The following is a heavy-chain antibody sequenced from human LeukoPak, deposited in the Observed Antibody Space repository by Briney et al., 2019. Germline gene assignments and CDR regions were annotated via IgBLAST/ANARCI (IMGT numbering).Heavy chain of an antibody. CDR2: IHYSGST. Sequence: PSETLSLICNVSGGSINSSSYYWGWIRQPPGKALEWIVTIHYSGSTYYKPSLKSRVTISVDTSKNQFSLKLSAVTAADTAVYYCARESNYYGSGVGWLDLWGQGTLVTVSS. D-gene: IGHD3-10*01. V-gene: IGHV4-39*07. CDR1: GGSINSSSYY. CDR3: ARESNYYGSGVGWLDL. J-gene: IGHJ5*02.